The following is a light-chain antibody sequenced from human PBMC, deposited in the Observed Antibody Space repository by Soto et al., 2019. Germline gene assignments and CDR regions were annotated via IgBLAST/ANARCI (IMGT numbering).Light chain of an antibody. Sequence: QSVLTQPPSVSAAPGQTVTISCSGSSSNIGNNYVSWYQQLPGTAPKLLIYVNNKRPSGIPDRFSGSKSGTSATLGITGLQTGDEADYYCGTWDSSLSAVVFGGGTKFTVL. V-gene: IGLV1-51*01. J-gene: IGLJ2*01. CDR1: SSNIGNNY. CDR2: VNN. CDR3: GTWDSSLSAVV.